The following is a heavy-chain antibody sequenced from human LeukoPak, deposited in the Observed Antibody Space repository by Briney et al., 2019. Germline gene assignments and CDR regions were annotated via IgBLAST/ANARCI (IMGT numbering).Heavy chain of an antibody. CDR1: GGSFSDYY. CDR3: ARGDCSSTICYSPMDV. CDR2: INHSGST. D-gene: IGHD2-2*01. V-gene: IGHV4-34*01. Sequence: PSETLSLTCGVYGGSFSDYYWSWIRQPPGKGLEWIGEINHSGSTNYNPSLKSRVTISVDTSENQFFLKVTSVTAADTAVYYCARGDCSSTICYSPMDVWGKGTTVTVSS. J-gene: IGHJ6*03.